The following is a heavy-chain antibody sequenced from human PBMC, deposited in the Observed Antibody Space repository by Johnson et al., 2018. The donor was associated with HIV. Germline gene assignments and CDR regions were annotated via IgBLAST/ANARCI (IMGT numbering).Heavy chain of an antibody. CDR1: GFTFSDHY. CDR2: TRNKANSYTT. D-gene: IGHD6-13*01. V-gene: IGHV3-72*01. Sequence: VQLVESGGGLVQPGGSLRLSCAASGFTFSDHYMDWVRQAPGKGLEWVGRTRNKANSYTTEYAASVKGRFTISRDDSKNSLYLQMNSLKTEDTAVYYCTTDKAAAAGNRAPLFDAFDIWGQGTMVTVSS. CDR3: TTDKAAAAGNRAPLFDAFDI. J-gene: IGHJ3*02.